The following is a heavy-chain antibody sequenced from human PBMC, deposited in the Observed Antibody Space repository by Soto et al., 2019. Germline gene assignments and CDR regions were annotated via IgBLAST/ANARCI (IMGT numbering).Heavy chain of an antibody. CDR1: GCTFRSYS. Sequence: GGSLRLSWAAAGCTFRSYSMNWARQAPGKGLEWVSGLSDSGISIYYADSVKGRLTISRDNSKNTLYLQIHTLRAEDTAVYYCAKVSSSWYAGFFDFWGQGTLVPVSP. CDR2: LSDSGISI. J-gene: IGHJ4*02. D-gene: IGHD6-13*01. V-gene: IGHV3-23*01. CDR3: AKVSSSWYAGFFDF.